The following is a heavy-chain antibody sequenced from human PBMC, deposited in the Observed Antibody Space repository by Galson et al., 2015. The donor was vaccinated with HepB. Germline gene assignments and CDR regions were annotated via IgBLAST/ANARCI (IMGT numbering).Heavy chain of an antibody. J-gene: IGHJ4*02. CDR3: AKDPVASGYYSYFDY. CDR1: GFTFSTSW. CDR2: ISGSGGST. V-gene: IGHV3-23*01. D-gene: IGHD3-3*01. Sequence: SLRLSCAASGFTFSTSWVHWVRQAPGKGLEWVSAISGSGGSTFYADSVKGRFTISRDNFKNTLYLQMNSLRADDTAVYSCAKDPVASGYYSYFDYWGQGTLVTVSS.